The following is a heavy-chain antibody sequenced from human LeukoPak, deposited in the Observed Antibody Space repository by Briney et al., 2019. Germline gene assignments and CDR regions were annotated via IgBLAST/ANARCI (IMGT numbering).Heavy chain of an antibody. V-gene: IGHV4-34*01. J-gene: IGHJ6*02. D-gene: IGHD6-19*01. CDR2: INHRGST. CDR3: ARDDIAVAGKPPPSGERYYGMDV. Sequence: SETLSLTCAVYGGSFSGYYWSWIRQPPGKGLEWLGEINHRGSTNYNPSLKSRVTISVDTSKNQFSLKLSSVTAADTAVYFCARDDIAVAGKPPPSGERYYGMDVWGQGTTVTVSS. CDR1: GGSFSGYY.